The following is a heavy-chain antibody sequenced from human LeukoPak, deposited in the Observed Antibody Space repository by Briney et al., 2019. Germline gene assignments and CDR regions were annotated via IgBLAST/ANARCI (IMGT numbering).Heavy chain of an antibody. CDR3: ATGISTGYYGY. Sequence: GRSLRLSCAASGFTFSSYGMHWVRQAPGKGLEWVAVIWYDGSNKYYADSVKGRFTISRDNSKNTLYLQMNSLRAEDTAVYYCATGISTGYYGYWGQGTLVTVSS. CDR1: GFTFSSYG. D-gene: IGHD3-9*01. V-gene: IGHV3-33*01. CDR2: IWYDGSNK. J-gene: IGHJ4*02.